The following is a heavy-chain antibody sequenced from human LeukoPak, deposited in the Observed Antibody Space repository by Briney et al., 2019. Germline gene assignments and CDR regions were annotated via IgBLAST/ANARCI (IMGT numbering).Heavy chain of an antibody. CDR2: ISYDGSNK. J-gene: IGHJ4*02. V-gene: IGHV3-30*03. CDR3: ARGRIERRSMIGDD. D-gene: IGHD3-10*02. Sequence: PGRSLRLSCAASGFTFSSYGMHWVRQAPGKGLEWVAVISYDGSNKYYADSVKGRFTISRDNSKNTLYLQMSSLRAEDTALYYRARGRIERRSMIGDDWGQGTLVTVSS. CDR1: GFTFSSYG.